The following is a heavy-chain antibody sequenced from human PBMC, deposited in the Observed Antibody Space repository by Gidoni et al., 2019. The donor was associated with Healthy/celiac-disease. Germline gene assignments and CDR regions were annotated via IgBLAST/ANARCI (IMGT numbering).Heavy chain of an antibody. CDR3: YGFHSDYYFDY. CDR1: GFSLSTSGVG. V-gene: IGHV2-5*02. J-gene: IGHJ4*02. CDR2: IYWDDDK. Sequence: QITLKESGPTLVKPTQTLTLTCTFSGFSLSTSGVGVGWIRQPPGKALEWLALIYWDDDKRYSPSLKSRLTITKDTSKNQVVLTMTNMDPVDTATYYCYGFHSDYYFDYWGQGTLVTVSS. D-gene: IGHD4-17*01.